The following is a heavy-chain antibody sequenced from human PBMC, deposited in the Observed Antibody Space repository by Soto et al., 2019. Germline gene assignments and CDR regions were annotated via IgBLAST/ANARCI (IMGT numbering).Heavy chain of an antibody. CDR1: GYTFTSYD. J-gene: IGHJ5*02. CDR2: MNPNSGNT. Sequence: VKVSCKASGYTFTSYDINWVRQATGQGLEWMGWMNPNSGNTGYAQQFQGRVTMTRNTSISTAYMELSSLRSEDTAVYYCARGRHNTAMVNWFDPWGQGTLVTVSS. CDR3: ARGRHNTAMVNWFDP. D-gene: IGHD5-18*01. V-gene: IGHV1-8*01.